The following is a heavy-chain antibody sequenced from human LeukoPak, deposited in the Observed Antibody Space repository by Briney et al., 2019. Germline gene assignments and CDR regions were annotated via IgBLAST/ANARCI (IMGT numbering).Heavy chain of an antibody. V-gene: IGHV4-61*01. D-gene: IGHD3-22*01. J-gene: IGHJ4*02. CDR1: GGSISSGSHW. CDR2: IYYSGST. Sequence: SETLSLTCTVSGGSISSGSHWWGWIRQPPGKGLEWIGYIYYSGSTNYNPSLKSRVTISVDTSKNQFSLKLSSVTAADTAVYYCARSRYYYDSSGYIWGQGTLVTVSS. CDR3: ARSRYYYDSSGYI.